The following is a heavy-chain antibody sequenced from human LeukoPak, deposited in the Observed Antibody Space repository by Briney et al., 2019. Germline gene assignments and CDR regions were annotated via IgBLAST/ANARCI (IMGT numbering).Heavy chain of an antibody. CDR3: AKDTYCSSTSCSLFDY. CDR1: GYTFTIYG. V-gene: IGHV3-23*01. D-gene: IGHD2-2*01. Sequence: ASVKVSYKASGYTFTIYGISWVRQAPGKGLEWVSAISGSGGSTYYADSVKGRFTISRDNSKNTLYLQMNSLRAEDTAVYYCAKDTYCSSTSCSLFDYWGQGTLVTVSS. CDR2: ISGSGGST. J-gene: IGHJ4*02.